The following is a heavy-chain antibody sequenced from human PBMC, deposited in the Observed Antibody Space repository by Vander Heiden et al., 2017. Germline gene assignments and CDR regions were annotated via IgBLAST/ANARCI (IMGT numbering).Heavy chain of an antibody. CDR3: AMSAWTGPLYYFDY. CDR1: GGSISSYY. CDR2: IYYSGST. D-gene: IGHD5-12*01. V-gene: IGHV4-59*01. Sequence: QVQLQESGPGLVKPSETLSLTCTVSGGSISSYYWSWIRQPPGKGLEWIGYIYYSGSTNYNPSLKSRVTISVDTSKNQFSLKLSSVTAADTAVYYCAMSAWTGPLYYFDYWGQGTLVTVSS. J-gene: IGHJ4*02.